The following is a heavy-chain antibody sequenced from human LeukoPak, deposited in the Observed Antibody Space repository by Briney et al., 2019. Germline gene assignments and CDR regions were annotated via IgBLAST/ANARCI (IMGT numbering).Heavy chain of an antibody. CDR2: INHSGST. CDR1: GGSFSGYY. J-gene: IGHJ6*04. CDR3: ARCSTSSYYYYGMDV. Sequence: SETLSLTCAVYGGSFSGYYWSWIRHPPGKGLGWSGEINHSGSTNYNPSLKSRVTISVSTSKNQFSLKLSSVTAADTAVYYCARCSTSSYYYYGMDVWGKGTTVTVSS. D-gene: IGHD2-2*01. V-gene: IGHV4-34*01.